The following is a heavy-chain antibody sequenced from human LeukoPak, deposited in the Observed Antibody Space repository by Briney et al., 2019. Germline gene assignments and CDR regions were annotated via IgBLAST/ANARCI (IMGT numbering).Heavy chain of an antibody. CDR3: ARDLRVSSSWWGPFDP. D-gene: IGHD6-13*01. CDR2: ISYDGSNK. CDR1: GFTFSSYA. Sequence: PGGSLRLSCAASGFTFSSYAMHWVRQAPGKGLEWVAVISYDGSNKYYADSVKGRFTISRDNSKNTLYLQMNSLRAEDTAVYYCARDLRVSSSWWGPFDPWGQGTLVTVSS. J-gene: IGHJ5*02. V-gene: IGHV3-30-3*01.